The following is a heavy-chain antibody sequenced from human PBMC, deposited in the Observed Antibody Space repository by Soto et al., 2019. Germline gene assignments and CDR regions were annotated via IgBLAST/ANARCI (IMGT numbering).Heavy chain of an antibody. CDR2: IIPIFNST. Sequence: QVQLVQSGAEVKTPGSSLKVSCKVSGSRFSNYVISWVRQAPGHGLEWLGRIIPIFNSTKYAQSFQGRVTITADKFTSTAALDLSSLRLDDTAVYYCAREGRGKKAGYNGLVSLGYWGQGTLVTVSS. D-gene: IGHD2-2*02. CDR3: AREGRGKKAGYNGLVSLGY. J-gene: IGHJ4*02. V-gene: IGHV1-69*06. CDR1: GSRFSNYV.